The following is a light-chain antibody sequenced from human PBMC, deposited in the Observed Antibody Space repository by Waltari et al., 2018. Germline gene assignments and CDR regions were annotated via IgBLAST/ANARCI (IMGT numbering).Light chain of an antibody. V-gene: IGLV1-40*01. J-gene: IGLJ2*01. CDR3: QSYDTTLSAVV. Sequence: QSVLTQPPSVSGAPGHRVTIPCSGTKSNHGADFALHWSQQVPGTAPKLLLHSFSNRPSGVSDRFSGFKSGASASLVITGLQAEDEAMYYCQSYDTTLSAVVFGGGTRLTV. CDR1: KSNHGADFA. CDR2: SFS.